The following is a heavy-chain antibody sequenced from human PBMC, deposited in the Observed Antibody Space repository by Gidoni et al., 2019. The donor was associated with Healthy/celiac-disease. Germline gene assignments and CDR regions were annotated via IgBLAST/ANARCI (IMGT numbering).Heavy chain of an antibody. D-gene: IGHD3-3*01. CDR3: ARRSELYYDFWSGTKTVGFDP. CDR1: GYSFTSYW. J-gene: IGHJ5*02. Sequence: EVQLVQSGAEVKKPGESLKISCKGSGYSFTSYWLGWVRQMPGKGLEWMGIIYPGDSDTRYSPSFQGQVTISADKSISTAYLQWSSLKASDTAMYYCARRSELYYDFWSGTKTVGFDPWGQGTLVTVSS. CDR2: IYPGDSDT. V-gene: IGHV5-51*01.